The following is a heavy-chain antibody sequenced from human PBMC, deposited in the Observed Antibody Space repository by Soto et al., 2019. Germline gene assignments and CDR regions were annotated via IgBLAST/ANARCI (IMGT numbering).Heavy chain of an antibody. CDR3: ATSDCTNGVCREDGMDV. CDR2: IYHSGST. CDR1: GGSISSGGYS. V-gene: IGHV4-30-2*01. D-gene: IGHD2-8*01. J-gene: IGHJ6*02. Sequence: QLQLQESGSGLVKPSQTLSLTCAVSGGSISSGGYSWSWLRQPPGKGLEWIGYIYHSGSTYYNPSLKSRVTISVDRSKNQFSLKLSSVTAADTAVYYCATSDCTNGVCREDGMDVWGQGTTVTVSS.